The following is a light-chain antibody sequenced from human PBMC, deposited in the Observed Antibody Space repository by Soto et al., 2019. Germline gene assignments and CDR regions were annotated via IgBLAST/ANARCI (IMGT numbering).Light chain of an antibody. CDR3: SSHAGRGTVV. CDR2: EVS. V-gene: IGLV2-23*02. Sequence: QSALTQPASVSGSPGQSITISCTGTTTDVGKYNLVSWYQQHSGKAPKLMIYEVSKRPSGVSHRFSGSKSGNTASLTISGLQAEDEADYYCSSHAGRGTVVFGGGTKLTVL. CDR1: TTDVGKYNL. J-gene: IGLJ2*01.